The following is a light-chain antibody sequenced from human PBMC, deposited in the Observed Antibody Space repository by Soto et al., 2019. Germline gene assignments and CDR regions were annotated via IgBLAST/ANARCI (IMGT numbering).Light chain of an antibody. V-gene: IGLV2-14*01. CDR2: EVS. CDR3: SSYTSTRTYV. J-gene: IGLJ1*01. CDR1: SSDVGNYNY. Sequence: QSAPTQPASVSGSPGQSITISCTGTSSDVGNYNYVSWYQQHPGKAPKLMISEVSNRPSGVSNRFSGSRSGNTASLTISGLRAEDEADYYCSSYTSTRTYVFGTGTKLTVL.